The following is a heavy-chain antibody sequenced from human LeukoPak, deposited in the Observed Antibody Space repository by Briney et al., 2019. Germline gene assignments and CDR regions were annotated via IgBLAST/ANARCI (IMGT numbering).Heavy chain of an antibody. Sequence: ASVKVSCKASGYTFTSCAMNWVRQAPGQGLEWMGWINTNTGNPTYAQGFTGRFVFSLDTSVSTAYLQISSLKAEDTAVYYCARDGPLGIQLWLFHFDYWGQGTLVTVSS. D-gene: IGHD5-18*01. CDR1: GYTFTSCA. CDR2: INTNTGNP. J-gene: IGHJ4*02. V-gene: IGHV7-4-1*02. CDR3: ARDGPLGIQLWLFHFDY.